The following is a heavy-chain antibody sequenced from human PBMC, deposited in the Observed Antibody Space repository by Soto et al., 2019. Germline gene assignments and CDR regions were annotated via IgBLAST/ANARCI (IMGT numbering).Heavy chain of an antibody. CDR2: IRSKANSYAT. J-gene: IGHJ4*02. CDR1: GFTFSGSA. CDR3: TRHENPADQDNDYGDYERRPGRFDLDY. D-gene: IGHD4-17*01. Sequence: GGSLRLSCAASGFTFSGSAMHWVRQASGKGLEWVGRIRSKANSYATAYAASVKGRFTISRDDSKNTAYLQMNSLKTEDTAVYYCTRHENPADQDNDYGDYERRPGRFDLDYWGQGTLVTVSS. V-gene: IGHV3-73*01.